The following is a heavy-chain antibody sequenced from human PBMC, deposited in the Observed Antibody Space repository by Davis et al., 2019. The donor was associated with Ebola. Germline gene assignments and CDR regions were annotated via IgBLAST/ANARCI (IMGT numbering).Heavy chain of an antibody. CDR3: ARAQFPTTSDH. CDR2: INPHNGNT. D-gene: IGHD1-1*01. J-gene: IGHJ4*02. V-gene: IGHV1-18*01. CDR1: GGTFSVYA. Sequence: AASVKVSCKASGGTFSVYAISWVRQAPGQGLEWMGWINPHNGNTNYAQNVQGRVTMTTDTSTSKAYMEVGILRSDDTAVYYCARAQFPTTSDHWGQGTLVTVSS.